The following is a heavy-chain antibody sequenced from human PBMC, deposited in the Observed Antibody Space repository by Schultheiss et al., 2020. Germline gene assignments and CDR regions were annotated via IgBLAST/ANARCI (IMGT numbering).Heavy chain of an antibody. CDR3: ARWIAVAGTGYFDY. CDR1: GGSFSGYY. Sequence: SETLSLTCAVYGGSFSGYYWIWIRQSPGKGLEWIGYIYYSGSTYYNPSLKSRVTISVDTSENQFSLRLSSVTAADTAVYFCARWIAVAGTGYFDYWGLGTLVTVSS. D-gene: IGHD6-19*01. J-gene: IGHJ4*02. CDR2: IYYSGST. V-gene: IGHV4-34*01.